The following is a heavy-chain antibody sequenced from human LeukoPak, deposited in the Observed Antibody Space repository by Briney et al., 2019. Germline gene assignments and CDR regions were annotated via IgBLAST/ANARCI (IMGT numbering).Heavy chain of an antibody. CDR1: GFSFTSYN. CDR2: ISYDGNIK. J-gene: IGHJ4*02. D-gene: IGHD3-16*02. Sequence: GGSLRLSCAASGFSFTSYNFHWVRQAPGKGLKWLGFISYDGNIKYEDSVKGRFTISRDNSKNTLYLQMNSLRPEDTALYYCARVEKYDYVWGSYRGPVDYWGQGALVTVSS. CDR3: ARVEKYDYVWGSYRGPVDY. V-gene: IGHV3-30*03.